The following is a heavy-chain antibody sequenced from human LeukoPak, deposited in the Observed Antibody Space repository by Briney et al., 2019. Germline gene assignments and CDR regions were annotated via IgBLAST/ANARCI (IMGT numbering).Heavy chain of an antibody. CDR1: GFTFSTYG. CDR3: GRTPGGSGNFFDY. Sequence: GGSLRLSCAASGFTFSTYGMHWVRQAPGKGLEWVTFIRYDESDKYYADSVKGRFTISRDNSKNTLYLQMNSLRAEDTAVYYCGRTPGGSGNFFDYWGQGALVTVSS. D-gene: IGHD3-10*01. J-gene: IGHJ4*02. V-gene: IGHV3-30*02. CDR2: IRYDESDK.